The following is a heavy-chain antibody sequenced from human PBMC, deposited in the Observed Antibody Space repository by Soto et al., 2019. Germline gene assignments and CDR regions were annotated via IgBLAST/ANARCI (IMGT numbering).Heavy chain of an antibody. V-gene: IGHV4-59*08. CDR3: AGRSSLASVQVYFGEISNYNWFDP. CDR1: GGSISSYY. Sequence: SETLSLTCTVSGGSISSYYWSWIRQPPGKGLEWIGYFYYSGSTNYNPSLQSRVTISVDTSKNQFSLKLSSVTAADTAVYFCAGRSSLASVQVYFGEISNYNWFDPWGQGTLVTVSS. J-gene: IGHJ5*02. CDR2: FYYSGST. D-gene: IGHD3-10*01.